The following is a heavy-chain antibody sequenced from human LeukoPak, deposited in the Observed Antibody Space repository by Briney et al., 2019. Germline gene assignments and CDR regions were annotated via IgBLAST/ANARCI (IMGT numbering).Heavy chain of an antibody. J-gene: IGHJ5*02. CDR2: ISGSGGST. Sequence: PGGSLRLSCAASGFTFSTSAMNWVRQAPGKGLEWVSAISGSGGSTYYADSVKGRFTISRDNSKNTLYLQMNSLRAEDTAVYYCAKDWAGIAAVNWFDPWGQGTLVTVSS. CDR3: AKDWAGIAAVNWFDP. CDR1: GFTFSTSA. D-gene: IGHD6-13*01. V-gene: IGHV3-23*01.